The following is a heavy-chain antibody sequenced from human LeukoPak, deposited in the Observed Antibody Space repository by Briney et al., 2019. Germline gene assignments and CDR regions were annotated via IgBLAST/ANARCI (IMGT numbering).Heavy chain of an antibody. CDR2: ISSSSSYI. J-gene: IGHJ5*02. Sequence: GGSLRLSCAASGFTFSSYSMNWVRQAPGKGLEWVSSISSSSSYIYYADSVKGRFTISRDNSKNTLYLQMNSLRAEDTAVYYCAKERLLVGATRWFDPWGQGTLVTVSS. V-gene: IGHV3-21*01. CDR1: GFTFSSYS. D-gene: IGHD1-26*01. CDR3: AKERLLVGATRWFDP.